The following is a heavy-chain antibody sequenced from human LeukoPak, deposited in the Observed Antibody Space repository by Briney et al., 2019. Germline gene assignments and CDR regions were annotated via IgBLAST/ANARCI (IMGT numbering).Heavy chain of an antibody. Sequence: SQTLSLTCTVSGGSISSGDYYWSWIRQPPGKGVEWIGYIYYSGSTYYNPSLKSRVTITVDTSKNQFSLKLSSVTAADTAVYYCARGTVTTGYYYYGMDVWGKGTTVTVSS. CDR2: IYYSGST. CDR3: ARGTVTTGYYYYGMDV. J-gene: IGHJ6*04. V-gene: IGHV4-30-4*01. CDR1: GGSISSGDYY. D-gene: IGHD4-17*01.